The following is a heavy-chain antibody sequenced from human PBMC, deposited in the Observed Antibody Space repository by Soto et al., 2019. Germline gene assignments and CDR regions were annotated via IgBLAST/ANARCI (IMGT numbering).Heavy chain of an antibody. CDR3: ARAPEPDSGWFYYFDY. D-gene: IGHD6-19*01. J-gene: IGHJ4*02. V-gene: IGHV1-69*13. CDR1: GGTSSSYA. CDR2: IIPIFGTA. Sequence: ASVKVSCKASGGTSSSYAISWVRQAPGQGLEWMGGIIPIFGTANYAQKFQGRVTITADESTSTAYMELSSLRSEDTAVYYCARAPEPDSGWFYYFDYWGQGTLVTVSS.